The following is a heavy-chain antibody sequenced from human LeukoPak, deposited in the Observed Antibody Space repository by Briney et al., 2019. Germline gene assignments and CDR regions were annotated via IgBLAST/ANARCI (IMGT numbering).Heavy chain of an antibody. CDR2: IYYSGIT. CDR1: GGSISSSSHY. J-gene: IGHJ4*02. Sequence: SETLSLTCTVSGGSISSSSHYWSWIRQPPGKGLEWIGSIYYSGITYYNPSLRSRVTISVDTSKNQFSLRLTSMTAADTAVYYCVSAYCGGDCYHSLLANWGQGILVTVSS. D-gene: IGHD2-21*02. V-gene: IGHV4-39*07. CDR3: VSAYCGGDCYHSLLAN.